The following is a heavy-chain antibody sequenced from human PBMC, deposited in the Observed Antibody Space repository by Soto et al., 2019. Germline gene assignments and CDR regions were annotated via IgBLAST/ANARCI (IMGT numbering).Heavy chain of an antibody. D-gene: IGHD3-10*01. V-gene: IGHV1-18*01. J-gene: IGHJ4*02. CDR2: ISVYNGDT. CDR3: ARVGRRITMVRGVYYFDY. CDR1: GYTLTSYG. Sequence: ASVKVSCKASGYTLTSYGISWVRQAPGQGLEWVGWISVYNGDTHYAQKFQGRVTMTTDTSTSTAYMELRSLRSDDTAAYYCARVGRRITMVRGVYYFDYWGQGTLVTVSS.